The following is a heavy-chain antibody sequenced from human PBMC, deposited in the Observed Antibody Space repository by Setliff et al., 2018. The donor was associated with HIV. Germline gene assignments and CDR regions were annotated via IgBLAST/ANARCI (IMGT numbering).Heavy chain of an antibody. D-gene: IGHD3-9*01. CDR3: ARDQSDYNVLTGFGDFDY. J-gene: IGHJ4*01. V-gene: IGHV4-38-2*02. CDR2: ISHSGST. Sequence: SETLSLTCGVSGIPIDRVYSWAWIRQPPGKGLEWIGTISHSGSTHYNSPLQGRISISIDTSKNQFSLTLTSVTAADTAMHYCARDQSDYNVLTGFGDFDYWGHGTPVTVSS. CDR1: GIPIDRVYS.